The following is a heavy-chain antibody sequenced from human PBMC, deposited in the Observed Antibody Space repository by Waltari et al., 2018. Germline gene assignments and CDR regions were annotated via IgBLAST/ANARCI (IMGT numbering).Heavy chain of an antibody. CDR3: ARDAQFESSGYDYFFDH. V-gene: IGHV3-48*01. D-gene: IGHD3-22*01. J-gene: IGHJ4*02. CDR1: GFLVSSYS. CDR2: LGRRPGDI. Sequence: EVHLVDSGGDLIQPGGSLRLSCEASGFLVSSYSMNWVRQAPGKGLEWSVHLGRRPGDIRYALSVLGRFTISSDKAKNSVYLQMDNLRGEDTAVYFCARDAQFESSGYDYFFDHWGRGTLVTVSS.